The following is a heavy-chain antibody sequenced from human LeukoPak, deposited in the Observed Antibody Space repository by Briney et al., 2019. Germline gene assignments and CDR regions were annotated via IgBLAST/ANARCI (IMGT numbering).Heavy chain of an antibody. D-gene: IGHD6-13*01. CDR1: GYTFTSYD. CDR2: MNPHSGNT. V-gene: IGHV1-8*03. CDR3: AREGLYSSSWYVTNWFDP. J-gene: IGHJ5*02. Sequence: ASVKVSCKASGYTFTSYDINWVRQATGQGLEWMGWMNPHSGNTGYAQKFQGRVTITRNTSISTAYMELSSLRSEDTAVYYCAREGLYSSSWYVTNWFDPWGQGTLVTVSS.